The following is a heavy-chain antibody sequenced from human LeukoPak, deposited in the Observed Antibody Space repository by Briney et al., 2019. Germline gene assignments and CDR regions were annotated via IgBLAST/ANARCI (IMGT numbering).Heavy chain of an antibody. CDR2: MNPNSGNT. D-gene: IGHD3-10*01. CDR1: GYTFTSYD. Sequence: ASVKVSCKASGYTFTSYDINWVRQATGQGLERMGWMNPNSGNTGYAQKFQGRVTMTRNTSISTAYMELSSLRSEDTAVYYCARARTYYYGSGSYPGLVRFDPWGQGTLVTVSS. CDR3: ARARTYYYGSGSYPGLVRFDP. J-gene: IGHJ5*02. V-gene: IGHV1-8*01.